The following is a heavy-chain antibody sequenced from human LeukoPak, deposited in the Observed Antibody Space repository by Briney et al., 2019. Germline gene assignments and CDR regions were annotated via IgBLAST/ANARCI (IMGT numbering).Heavy chain of an antibody. Sequence: SETLSLTCAVYGGSFSGYYWSWIRQPPGKGLEWIGEINHSGSTNYNPSLKSRVTISVDMSKNQFSLKLSSVTAADTAVYYCAEGYCSSTSCYTADFDYWGQGTLVTVSS. D-gene: IGHD2-2*02. CDR1: GGSFSGYY. CDR3: AEGYCSSTSCYTADFDY. CDR2: INHSGST. V-gene: IGHV4-34*01. J-gene: IGHJ4*02.